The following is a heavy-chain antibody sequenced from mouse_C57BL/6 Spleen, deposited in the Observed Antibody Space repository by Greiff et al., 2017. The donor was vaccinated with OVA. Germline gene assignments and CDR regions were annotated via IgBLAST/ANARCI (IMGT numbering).Heavy chain of an antibody. CDR2: IYPGDGDT. V-gene: IGHV1-82*01. D-gene: IGHD1-1*01. CDR1: GYAFSSSW. CDR3: ARTSFITTVVADY. Sequence: QVQLKQSGPELVKPGASVKISCKASGYAFSSSWMNWVKQRPGKGLEWIGRIYPGDGDTNYNGKFKGKATLTADKSSSTAYMQLSSLTSEDSAVYCCARTSFITTVVADYWGQGTSVTVSS. J-gene: IGHJ4*01.